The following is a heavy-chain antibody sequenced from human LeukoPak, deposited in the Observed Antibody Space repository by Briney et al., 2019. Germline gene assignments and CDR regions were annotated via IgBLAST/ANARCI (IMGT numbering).Heavy chain of an antibody. CDR3: ATRRRYSGYDIRSCWFDP. D-gene: IGHD5-12*01. Sequence: SETLSLTCTVSGGSISSSSYYWGWIRQPPGKGLEWIGSIYYSGSTYYNPSLKSRVTISVDTSKNQFSLKLSSVTAADTAVYYCATRRRYSGYDIRSCWFDPWGQGTLVTVSS. J-gene: IGHJ5*02. V-gene: IGHV4-39*07. CDR2: IYYSGST. CDR1: GGSISSSSYY.